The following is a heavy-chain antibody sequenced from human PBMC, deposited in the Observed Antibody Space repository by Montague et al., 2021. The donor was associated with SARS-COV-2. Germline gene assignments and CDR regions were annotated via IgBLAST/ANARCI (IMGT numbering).Heavy chain of an antibody. J-gene: IGHJ6*02. CDR3: ARVVRYYDFWSGYTEYYYYDKDV. D-gene: IGHD3-3*01. CDR1: GGSISSYL. Sequence: SETLSLTCTVSGGSISSYLWSWIRQPPGKGLEWIGSIYYSGTTNYNPSLKSRVTISVDTSKNQFSLKLSSVTAADTAVYYCARVVRYYDFWSGYTEYYYYDKDVWGQGTTVTVSS. V-gene: IGHV4-59*01. CDR2: IYYSGTT.